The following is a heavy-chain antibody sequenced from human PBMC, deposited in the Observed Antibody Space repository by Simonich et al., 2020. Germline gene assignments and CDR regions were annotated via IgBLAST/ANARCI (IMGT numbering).Heavy chain of an antibody. CDR2: INPDSGGT. J-gene: IGHJ6*02. V-gene: IGHV1-2*06. CDR3: ATGIAARYYYYGMDV. Sequence: QVQLVQSGAEVKKPGASVKVSCKASGYTFTGYYMPWVRQAPGQGLESRGRINPDSGGTNYEQKFQGRVTMTRDTSISTAYMELSRLRSDDTAVYYCATGIAARYYYYGMDVLGQGTTVTVSS. D-gene: IGHD6-6*01. CDR1: GYTFTGYY.